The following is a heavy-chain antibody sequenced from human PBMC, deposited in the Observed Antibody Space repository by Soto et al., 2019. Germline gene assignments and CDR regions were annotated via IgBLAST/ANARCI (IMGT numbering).Heavy chain of an antibody. CDR3: AHGRARKGARDDAYDV. CDR1: GFSLSTSGVG. Sequence: QITLKESGPPLVKPTQPLTLTCIFSGFSLSTSGVGVGWIRQSPGKPPDWLALIYWDVAKRYSPSPRTRPTLMKDTSKNQVVLIMTNTDHEDTATYYWAHGRARKGARDDAYDVWGRGAMVVVSS. V-gene: IGHV2-5*02. CDR2: IYWDVAK. D-gene: IGHD1-26*01. J-gene: IGHJ3*01.